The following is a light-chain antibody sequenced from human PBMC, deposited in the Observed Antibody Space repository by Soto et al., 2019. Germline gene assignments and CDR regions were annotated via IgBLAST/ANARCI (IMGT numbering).Light chain of an antibody. V-gene: IGKV3-11*01. CDR2: DAF. J-gene: IGKJ4*01. CDR1: QSVSNS. Sequence: EIVLTQSPATLSLSPGERATLSCRASQSVSNSLAWYQQKVGQAPRLHIYDAFNRATGIPARFSASGSGTDFTLTISSLEPEEYAVSYCHQRSNWPLTFGGGTKVEIK. CDR3: HQRSNWPLT.